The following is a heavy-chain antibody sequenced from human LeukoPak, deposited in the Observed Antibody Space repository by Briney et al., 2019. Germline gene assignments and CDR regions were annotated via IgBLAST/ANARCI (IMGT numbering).Heavy chain of an antibody. CDR2: TDPSGSYT. CDR1: GYSFTNYW. J-gene: IGHJ4*02. Sequence: PGESLRISCKTSGYSFTNYWIIWVRQMPGKGLEWVGRTDPSGSYTSYSPSFEGHVTISADKSINTASLQWSRLQASDTAVYYCARRRGSCYYGTGLYFLDYWGQGTLVTVSS. CDR3: ARRRGSCYYGTGLYFLDY. D-gene: IGHD3-10*01. V-gene: IGHV5-10-1*01.